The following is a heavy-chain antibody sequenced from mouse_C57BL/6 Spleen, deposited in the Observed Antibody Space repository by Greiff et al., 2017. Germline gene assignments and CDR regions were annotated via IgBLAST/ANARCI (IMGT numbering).Heavy chain of an antibody. CDR1: GYTFTSYW. Sequence: VQLQQPGAELVRPGSSVKLSCKASGYTFTSYWMDWVKQRPGQGLEWIGNIYPSDSETHYNQKFKDKATLTVDKSSSTAYMQLSSLTSEDSAVYYCARAPYYSNYGYFDVWGTGTTVTVSS. CDR3: ARAPYYSNYGYFDV. J-gene: IGHJ1*03. D-gene: IGHD2-5*01. CDR2: IYPSDSET. V-gene: IGHV1-61*01.